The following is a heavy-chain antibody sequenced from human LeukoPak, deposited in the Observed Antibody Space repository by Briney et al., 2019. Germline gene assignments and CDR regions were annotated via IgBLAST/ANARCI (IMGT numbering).Heavy chain of an antibody. V-gene: IGHV1-2*02. CDR1: GYTFTGYY. CDR3: ARGFYPLIAVALFDY. D-gene: IGHD6-19*01. Sequence: AASVKVSCKASGYTFTGYYMHWVRQAPGQGLEWMGWINPNSGGTNYAQKFQGRVTMTRDTSINTAYMELSRLRSDDTAVYYCARGFYPLIAVALFDYWGQGTLVTVSS. J-gene: IGHJ4*02. CDR2: INPNSGGT.